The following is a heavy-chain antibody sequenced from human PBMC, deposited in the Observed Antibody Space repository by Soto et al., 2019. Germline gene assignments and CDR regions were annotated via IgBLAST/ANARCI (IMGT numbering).Heavy chain of an antibody. V-gene: IGHV3-23*01. CDR2: ISGSGGST. D-gene: IGHD3-9*01. CDR1: GFTFRSYA. Sequence: GGSLRLSCAASGFTFRSYAMSWVRQAPGKGLEWVSAISGSGGSTYYADSVKGRFTISRDNSKNTLYLQMNSLRAEDTAVYYCAKDPYDILTDEDAFDIWGQGTMVTVSS. J-gene: IGHJ3*02. CDR3: AKDPYDILTDEDAFDI.